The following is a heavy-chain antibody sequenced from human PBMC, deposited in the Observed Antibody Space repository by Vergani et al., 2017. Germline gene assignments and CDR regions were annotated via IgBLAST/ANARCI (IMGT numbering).Heavy chain of an antibody. D-gene: IGHD3-3*01. Sequence: QVTLRESGPALVKPTQTLTLTCTFPGFSLSTSGMCVSWIRQPPGKAQEWLARIDWDDDKYYSTSLKTRLTISKDTSKNQVVLTMTNMDPVDTATYYCARGLRDFSSGYYSQYYYDYMDVWGKGTTVTVSS. J-gene: IGHJ6*03. CDR3: ARGLRDFSSGYYSQYYYDYMDV. V-gene: IGHV2-70*15. CDR2: IDWDDDK. CDR1: GFSLSTSGMC.